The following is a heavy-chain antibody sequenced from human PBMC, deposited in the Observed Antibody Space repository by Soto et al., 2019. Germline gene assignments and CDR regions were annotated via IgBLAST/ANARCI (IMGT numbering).Heavy chain of an antibody. CDR3: ARAEVVYYYGMDV. CDR1: GFTFSSYG. CDR2: IWYDGSNK. V-gene: IGHV3-33*01. J-gene: IGHJ6*01. Sequence: PGGSLRLSCAASGFTFSSYGMHWVRQAPGKGLEWVAVIWYDGSNKYYADSVKGRFTISRDNSKNTLYLQMNSLRAEDTAVYYCARAEVVYYYGMDVWGQGTTVTVSS.